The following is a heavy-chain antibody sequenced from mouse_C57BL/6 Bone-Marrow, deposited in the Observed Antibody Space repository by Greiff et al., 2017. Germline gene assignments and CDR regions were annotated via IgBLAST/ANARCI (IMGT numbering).Heavy chain of an antibody. CDR1: GFNIKDDY. V-gene: IGHV14-4*01. J-gene: IGHJ2*01. CDR3: TPTTVVDFDY. Sequence: VHVKQSGAELVRPGASVKLSCTASGFNIKDDYMHWVKQRPEQGLEWIGWIDPENGDTEYASKFQGKATITADTSSNTAYLQLSSLTSEDTAVYYCTPTTVVDFDYWGQGTTLTVSS. D-gene: IGHD1-1*01. CDR2: IDPENGDT.